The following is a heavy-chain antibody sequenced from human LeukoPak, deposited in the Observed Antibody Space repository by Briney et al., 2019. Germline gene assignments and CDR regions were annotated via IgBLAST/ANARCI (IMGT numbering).Heavy chain of an antibody. CDR1: GFTFSSYS. CDR2: ISSSSSYI. CDR3: ATGPQAYYDNSGYGTYFDY. V-gene: IGHV3-21*01. Sequence: PGGSLRLSCAASGFTFSSYSMNWVRQAPGKGLEWVSSISSSSSYIYYADSVKGRFTISRDNAKNSLYLQMNSLRAEDAAVYYCATGPQAYYDNSGYGTYFDYWGQGTLVTVSS. D-gene: IGHD3-22*01. J-gene: IGHJ4*02.